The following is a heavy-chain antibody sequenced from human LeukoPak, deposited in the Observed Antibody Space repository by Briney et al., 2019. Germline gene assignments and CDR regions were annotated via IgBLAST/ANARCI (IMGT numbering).Heavy chain of an antibody. V-gene: IGHV1-2*02. CDR1: GNTFSGYY. CDR3: TRDHCTRSSCYEDYYHGMDV. Sequence: GASVKVSCKASGNTFSGYYMHWARQAPGQGLEWMGWINPNTGYTETAQKFQGRVTMTRDTSISTAYMELSRLRSDDTAVYYCTRDHCTRSSCYEDYYHGMDVWGQGTTVTVSS. J-gene: IGHJ6*02. D-gene: IGHD2-2*01. CDR2: INPNTGYT.